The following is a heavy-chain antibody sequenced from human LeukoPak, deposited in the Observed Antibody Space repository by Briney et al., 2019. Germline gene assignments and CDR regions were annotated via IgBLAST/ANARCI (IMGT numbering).Heavy chain of an antibody. V-gene: IGHV3-23*01. CDR2: ISGSGGST. CDR3: AKDGGYYDSSGYYLVDAFDI. D-gene: IGHD3-22*01. CDR1: GFTFSSYG. Sequence: GGTLRLSCAASGFTFSSYGMSWVRQAPGKGLEWVSAISGSGGSTYYADSVKGRFTISRDNSKNTLYLQMNSLRAEDTAVYYCAKDGGYYDSSGYYLVDAFDIWGQGTMVTVSS. J-gene: IGHJ3*02.